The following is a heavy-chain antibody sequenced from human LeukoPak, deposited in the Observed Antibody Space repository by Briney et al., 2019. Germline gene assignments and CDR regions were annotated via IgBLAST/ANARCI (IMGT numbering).Heavy chain of an antibody. V-gene: IGHV3-30-3*01. J-gene: IGHJ4*02. CDR3: ARDFCSSGYYYCPADY. D-gene: IGHD3-22*01. Sequence: GGSLRLSCAASGFTFSSYAMHWVRQAPGKGLEWVAVISYDGSNKYYADSVKGRFTISRDNSKNTLYLQMNSLRAEDTAVYYCARDFCSSGYYYCPADYWGQGTLVTVPS. CDR1: GFTFSSYA. CDR2: ISYDGSNK.